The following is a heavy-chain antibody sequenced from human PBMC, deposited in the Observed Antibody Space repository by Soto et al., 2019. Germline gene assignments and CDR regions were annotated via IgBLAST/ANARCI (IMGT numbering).Heavy chain of an antibody. CDR2: ISGSGGST. CDR1: GSTFSSYA. Sequence: GGLLVPCAASGSTFSSYAMSWVRQAPGKGLEWVSAISGSGGSTYYADSVKGRFTISRDNSKNTLYLRMNSLKTEDTAVYYCTTVGGIYYRHDYWGQGTLVTVYS. J-gene: IGHJ4*02. V-gene: IGHV3-23*01. CDR3: TTVGGIYYRHDY. D-gene: IGHD3-22*01.